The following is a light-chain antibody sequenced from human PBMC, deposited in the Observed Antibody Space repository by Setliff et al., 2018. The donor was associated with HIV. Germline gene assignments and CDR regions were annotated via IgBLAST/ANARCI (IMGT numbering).Light chain of an antibody. V-gene: IGKV3-15*01. CDR2: GTS. CDR1: QSLSGN. Sequence: EIVMTQSPDTLSASPGERAVLSCRASQSLSGNLAWYQQRPGQAPRLLIYGTSTRATGIPARFSGSGSGTDFTLTITGLQSEDFAVYHCQQYKTWPSFGQGTKGISN. CDR3: QQYKTWPS. J-gene: IGKJ1*01.